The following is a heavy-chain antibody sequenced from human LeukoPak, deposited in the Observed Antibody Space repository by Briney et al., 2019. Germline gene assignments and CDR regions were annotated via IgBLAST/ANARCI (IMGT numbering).Heavy chain of an antibody. CDR1: AASTISSSNY. CDR3: ARQLGYCSSTSCYADKVDY. V-gene: IGHV4-39*01. Sequence: PSHTPSLTCTVSAASTISSSNYCGWVSPPPGNWLEWIGSIFYSGSTYYNPSLKSRVTISVDTSKNQYSLKLSSVAAADTAVYYCARQLGYCSSTSCYADKVDYWGQGTLVTVSS. J-gene: IGHJ4*02. D-gene: IGHD2-2*01. CDR2: IFYSGST.